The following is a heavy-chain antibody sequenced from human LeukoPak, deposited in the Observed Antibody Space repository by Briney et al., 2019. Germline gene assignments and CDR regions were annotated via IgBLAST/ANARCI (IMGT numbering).Heavy chain of an antibody. CDR1: GGSFSGYY. D-gene: IGHD1-26*01. J-gene: IGHJ4*02. CDR2: INHSGST. Sequence: SETLSLTCAGYGGSFSGYYWSWIRQPPGKGLEWIGEINHSGSTNYNPSLKSRVTISVDTSKNQFSLKLSSVTAADTAVYYCAREGSVGAPDYWGQGTLVTVSS. V-gene: IGHV4-34*01. CDR3: AREGSVGAPDY.